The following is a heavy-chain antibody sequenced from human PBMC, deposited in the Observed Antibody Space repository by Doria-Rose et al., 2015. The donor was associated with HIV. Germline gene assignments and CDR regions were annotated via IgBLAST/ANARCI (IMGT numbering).Heavy chain of an antibody. Sequence: ESGPVLVKPTETLTLTCTVSGVSLSSPGMGVSWIRQPPGQALEWFANIFSDDERSYKTSLKSRLTISRGTSKSQVVLTMTDMDPVDTATYYCARIKSSRWYHKYYFDFWGQGTLVIVSA. CDR1: GVSLSSPGMG. J-gene: IGHJ4*02. V-gene: IGHV2-26*01. D-gene: IGHD6-13*01. CDR3: ARIKSSRWYHKYYFDF. CDR2: IFSDDER.